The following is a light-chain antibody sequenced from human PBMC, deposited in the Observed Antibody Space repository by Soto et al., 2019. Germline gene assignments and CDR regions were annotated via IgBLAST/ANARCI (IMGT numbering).Light chain of an antibody. J-gene: IGKJ4*01. CDR2: DAS. CDR3: RQRDNWPLT. Sequence: EILLTQSPATLSLSPGERATLSCRASQSVNNYLAWYQQKPGQAPRLLIYDASNRATGIPVRFSGSGSATDFTLTITNLEPEDFAVYYCRQRDNWPLTFGGGTKVEIK. V-gene: IGKV3-11*01. CDR1: QSVNNY.